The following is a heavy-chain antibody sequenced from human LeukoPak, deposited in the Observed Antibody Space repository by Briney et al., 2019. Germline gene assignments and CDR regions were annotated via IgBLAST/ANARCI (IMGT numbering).Heavy chain of an antibody. CDR3: ARTTEGYCSSASCFGFSYSYYMDV. V-gene: IGHV4-59*01. CDR2: IYYSGST. J-gene: IGHJ6*03. CDR1: GGSMSSYY. D-gene: IGHD2-2*01. Sequence: SETLSLTCTVSGGSMSSYYWSWIRQPPGKGLEWIRYIYYSGSTNYNPSLKSRVTISVDTSKNQFSLKLSSVIAADTAVYYCARTTEGYCSSASCFGFSYSYYMDVWGKGTTVTISS.